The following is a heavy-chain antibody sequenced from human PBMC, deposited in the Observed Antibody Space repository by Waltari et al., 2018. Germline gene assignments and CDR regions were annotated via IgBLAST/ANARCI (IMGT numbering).Heavy chain of an antibody. Sequence: QVQLVQSGAAVKKPGSSVKVSCKASGGTFSSYAISWVRQAPGQGLEWIGGIIPIVGTANYAQKVQGRVTITADESTSTAYMELSSLRSEDTAVYYCAREGDIVATSHFDYWGQGTLVTVSS. CDR2: IIPIVGTA. D-gene: IGHD5-12*01. CDR3: AREGDIVATSHFDY. V-gene: IGHV1-69*01. J-gene: IGHJ4*02. CDR1: GGTFSSYA.